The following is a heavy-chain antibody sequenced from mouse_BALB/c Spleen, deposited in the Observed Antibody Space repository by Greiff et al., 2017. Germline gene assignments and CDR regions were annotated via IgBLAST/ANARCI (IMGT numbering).Heavy chain of an antibody. Sequence: EVKLMESGPGLVKPSQSLSLTCTVTGYSITSDYAWNWIRQFPGNKLEWMGYISYSGSTSYNPSLKSRISITRDTSKNQFFLQLNSVTTEDTATYYCARDLGPGYWGQGTTLTVSS. V-gene: IGHV3-2*02. CDR3: ARDLGPGY. CDR1: GYSITSDYA. CDR2: ISYSGST. D-gene: IGHD4-1*01. J-gene: IGHJ2*01.